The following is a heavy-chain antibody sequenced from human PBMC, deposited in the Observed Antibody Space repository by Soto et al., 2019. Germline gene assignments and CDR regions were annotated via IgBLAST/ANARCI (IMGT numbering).Heavy chain of an antibody. CDR1: GFTFSDYG. CDR3: PKGTAVAYQWFES. V-gene: IGHV3-30*18. Sequence: QVELVESGGGVVQPGRSLRLSCEASGFTFSDYGMHWVRQAPGKGLEWVAAISHDGSDRYYAESVKSRFTISRDNSKNTLYLQMHSLRSEDTAIYYCPKGTAVAYQWFESWGQGTLVTVSS. D-gene: IGHD6-19*01. CDR2: ISHDGSDR. J-gene: IGHJ5*01.